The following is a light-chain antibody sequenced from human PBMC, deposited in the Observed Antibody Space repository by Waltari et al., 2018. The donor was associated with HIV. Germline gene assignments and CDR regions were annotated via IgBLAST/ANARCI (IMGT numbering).Light chain of an antibody. V-gene: IGLV3-1*01. CDR2: QDH. CDR3: QAWDSSAVYV. Sequence: SYELSQIPSVSVSPGQTASIPCSGDQLGDKYVSWYQQKQGQSPVVVMYQDHERPSGIPERFSGSNSGNTATLTISGAQAMDEAEYYCQAWDSSAVYVFGTGTKVTVL. CDR1: QLGDKY. J-gene: IGLJ1*01.